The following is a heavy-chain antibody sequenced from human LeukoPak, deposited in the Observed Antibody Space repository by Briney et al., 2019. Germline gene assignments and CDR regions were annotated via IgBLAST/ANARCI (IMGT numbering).Heavy chain of an antibody. D-gene: IGHD2-2*01. CDR1: GGSTSSSSYY. V-gene: IGHV4-39*07. Sequence: SETLSLTCTVSGGSTSSSSYYWGWIRQPPGKGLEWIGSIYYSGSTYYNPSLKSRVTISVDTSKNQFSLKLSSVTAADTAVYYCAGGRDIVVVPAASGEYFDYWGQGTLVTVSS. CDR3: AGGRDIVVVPAASGEYFDY. J-gene: IGHJ4*02. CDR2: IYYSGST.